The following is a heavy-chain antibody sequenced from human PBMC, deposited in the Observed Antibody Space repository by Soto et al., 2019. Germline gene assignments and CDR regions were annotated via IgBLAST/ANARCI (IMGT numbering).Heavy chain of an antibody. D-gene: IGHD2-15*01. CDR2: IIPILGIA. CDR3: ARERLSGIVVVVAATHAFDI. CDR1: GGTFSSYT. Sequence: QVQLVQSGAEVKKPGSSVKVSCKASGGTFSSYTISWVRQAPGQGLEWMGRIIPILGIANYAQKFQGRVTITADKSTSTAYMELSSLRSEDTAVYYCARERLSGIVVVVAATHAFDIWGQGTMVTVSS. J-gene: IGHJ3*02. V-gene: IGHV1-69*08.